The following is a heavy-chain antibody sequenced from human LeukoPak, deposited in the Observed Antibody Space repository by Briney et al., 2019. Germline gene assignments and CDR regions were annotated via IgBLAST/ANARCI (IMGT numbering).Heavy chain of an antibody. CDR3: AAGYYYGSGSSAFDY. D-gene: IGHD3-10*01. Sequence: SVKVSCKASGFTFTSSAMQWVRQARGQRLEWIGWIVVGSGNTNYAQKFQERVTITRDMSTSTAYMELSSLRSEDTAVYYCAAGYYYGSGSSAFDYWGQGTLVTVSS. J-gene: IGHJ4*02. CDR1: GFTFTSSA. V-gene: IGHV1-58*02. CDR2: IVVGSGNT.